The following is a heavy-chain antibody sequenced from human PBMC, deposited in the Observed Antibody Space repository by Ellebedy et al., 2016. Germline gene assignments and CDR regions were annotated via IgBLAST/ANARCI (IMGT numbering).Heavy chain of an antibody. D-gene: IGHD3-22*01. CDR2: ISWNGGTL. J-gene: IGHJ4*02. CDR1: GFTFDDYA. CDR3: TRAALDSSGYYFHFDT. V-gene: IGHV3-9*01. Sequence: GGSLRLSCAASGFTFDDYAMHWVRQVPGKGLEWVSGISWNGGTLDYADSVKGRFTISRDNAKNSLFLQMNTLRPEDTALYYCTRAALDSSGYYFHFDTWGQGTLVSVSS.